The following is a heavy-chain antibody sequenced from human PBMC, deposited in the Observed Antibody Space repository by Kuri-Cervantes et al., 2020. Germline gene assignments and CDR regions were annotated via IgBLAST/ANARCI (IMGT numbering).Heavy chain of an antibody. V-gene: IGHV4-59*01. D-gene: IGHD5-12*01. CDR3: AKPLRGEWLRFYYYYYYGMDV. CDR1: GGSISSYY. J-gene: IGHJ6*02. CDR2: IYYSGST. Sequence: SETLSLTCTVSGGSISSYYWSWIRQPPGKGLEWIGYIYYSGSTNYNPSLKSRVTISVDTSKNQFSLKLSSVTAEDTAVYYCAKPLRGEWLRFYYYYYYGMDVWGQGTTVTVSS.